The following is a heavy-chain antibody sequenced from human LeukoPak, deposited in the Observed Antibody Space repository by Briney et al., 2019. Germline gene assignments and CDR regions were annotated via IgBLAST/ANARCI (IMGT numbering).Heavy chain of an antibody. J-gene: IGHJ5*02. Sequence: ASVKVSCKASGYTFTGYYMHWVRQAPGQGLEWVGWINPNSDGTNYAQKFQGRVTMTRDTSISTAYMELSRLRSDDTAVYYCARGAFIAAADSYNWFDPWGQGTLVTVSS. CDR2: INPNSDGT. D-gene: IGHD6-13*01. CDR1: GYTFTGYY. V-gene: IGHV1-2*02. CDR3: ARGAFIAAADSYNWFDP.